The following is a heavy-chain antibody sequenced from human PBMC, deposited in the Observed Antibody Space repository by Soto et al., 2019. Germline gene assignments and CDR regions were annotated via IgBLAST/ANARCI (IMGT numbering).Heavy chain of an antibody. J-gene: IGHJ4*02. CDR1: GGSISSSNW. V-gene: IGHV4-4*02. CDR2: IYHSGST. D-gene: IGHD3-22*01. Sequence: QVQLQESGPGLVKPSGTLSLTCAVSGGSISSSNWWSWVRQPPGKGLEGIGEIYHSGSTNYNPSLKSRVTISVDKSKHQFSLKLSSVTAADTAVYYCARVGGRYDSSGYYYGGIIDYWGQGTLVTVSS. CDR3: ARVGGRYDSSGYYYGGIIDY.